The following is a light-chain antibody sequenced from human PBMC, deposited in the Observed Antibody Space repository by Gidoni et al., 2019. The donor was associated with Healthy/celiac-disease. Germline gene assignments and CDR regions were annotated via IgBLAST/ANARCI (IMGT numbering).Light chain of an antibody. V-gene: IGKV1-8*01. CDR2: AAS. CDR1: QGISSY. J-gene: IGKJ4*01. CDR3: QQYYSYPRALT. Sequence: AIRMTQSPSSFSASTGDRVTITCRASQGISSYLAWYQQTPGKAPKLLIYAASTLQSGVPSRFSGSGSGTDFTLTISCLQSEDFATYYCQQYYSYPRALTFGGGTKVEIK.